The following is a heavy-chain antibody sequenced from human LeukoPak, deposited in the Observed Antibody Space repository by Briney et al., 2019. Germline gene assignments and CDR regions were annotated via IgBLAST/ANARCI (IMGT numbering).Heavy chain of an antibody. CDR2: ISAYNGNT. J-gene: IGHJ6*03. Sequence: GTSVKVSCKASGYTFTSYGISWVRQAPGQGLEWMGGISAYNGNTNYAQKLQGRVTMTTDTSTSTAYMELRSLRSDDTAVYYCARCTRDYSSSHYYYYMDVWGKGTTVTVSS. V-gene: IGHV1-18*01. CDR3: ARCTRDYSSSHYYYYMDV. D-gene: IGHD4-17*01. CDR1: GYTFTSYG.